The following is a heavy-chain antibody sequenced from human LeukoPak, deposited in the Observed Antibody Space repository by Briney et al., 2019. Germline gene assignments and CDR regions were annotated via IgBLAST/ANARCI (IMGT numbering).Heavy chain of an antibody. CDR3: ARDPFEEDSSGWYGAFDI. CDR1: GFTFSSYA. V-gene: IGHV3-30*04. D-gene: IGHD6-19*01. J-gene: IGHJ3*02. Sequence: GGSLRLSCAASGFTFSSYAMHWVRQAPGKGLEWVAVISYDGSNKYYADSVKGRFTISRDNSKNTLCLQMNSLRAEDTAVYYCARDPFEEDSSGWYGAFDIWGQGTMVTVSS. CDR2: ISYDGSNK.